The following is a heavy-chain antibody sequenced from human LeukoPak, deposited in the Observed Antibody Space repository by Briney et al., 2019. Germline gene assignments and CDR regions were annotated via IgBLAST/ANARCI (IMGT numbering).Heavy chain of an antibody. Sequence: ASVKVSCKASGYTFTAYYIHWVRQAPGQGLEWMGRINPNSGGTNYAQKFQGRVTMTRDTSISTAYMELSRLRSDDTAVYYCARAGYYYDSSGYPSLFDYWGQGTLVTVSS. CDR1: GYTFTAYY. V-gene: IGHV1-2*06. J-gene: IGHJ4*02. CDR3: ARAGYYYDSSGYPSLFDY. D-gene: IGHD3-22*01. CDR2: INPNSGGT.